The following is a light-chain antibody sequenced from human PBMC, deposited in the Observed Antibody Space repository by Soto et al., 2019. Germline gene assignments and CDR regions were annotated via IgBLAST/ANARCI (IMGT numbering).Light chain of an antibody. CDR2: GAS. CDR1: QDINIY. V-gene: IGKV3D-15*01. CDR3: QQYNNWPLT. J-gene: IGKJ4*01. Sequence: EIVMTQSPATLSVSPGERATLSCRANQDINIYLAWYQQKPGQAPRLLISGASTRATGIPDRFSGSGSGTEFPLTISSLQSEDFAVYYCQQYNNWPLTFGGGTNVEVK.